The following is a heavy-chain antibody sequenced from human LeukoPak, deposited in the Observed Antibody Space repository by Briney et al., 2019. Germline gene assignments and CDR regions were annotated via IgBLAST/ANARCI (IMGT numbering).Heavy chain of an antibody. CDR1: GFTFSSYW. CDR2: IKQDGSEK. CDR3: ARGLRATMVRGVVRDY. D-gene: IGHD3-10*01. J-gene: IGHJ4*02. V-gene: IGHV3-7*01. Sequence: GGSLRLSCAASGFTFSSYWMSWVRQAPGKGLEWVANIKQDGSEKYYVDSVKGRFTISRDNAKNSLYLQMNSLRAEDTAVYYCARGLRATMVRGVVRDYWGQGTLVTVSS.